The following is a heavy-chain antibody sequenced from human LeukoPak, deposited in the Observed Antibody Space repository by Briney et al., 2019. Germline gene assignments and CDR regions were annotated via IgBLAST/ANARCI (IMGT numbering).Heavy chain of an antibody. D-gene: IGHD3-3*01. V-gene: IGHV4-38-2*02. Sequence: PSETLSLTCTVSGYSISSGYYWGWIRQPPGKGLEWIGSIYHSGSTYYNPSLKSRVTISVDTSKNQFSLKLSSVTAADTAVYYCARHGAYYDFWSGPSEGWFDPWGQGTLVTVSS. J-gene: IGHJ5*02. CDR1: GYSISSGYY. CDR3: ARHGAYYDFWSGPSEGWFDP. CDR2: IYHSGST.